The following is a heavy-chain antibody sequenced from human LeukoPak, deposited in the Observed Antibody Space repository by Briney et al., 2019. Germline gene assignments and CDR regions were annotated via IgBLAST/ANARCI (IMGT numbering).Heavy chain of an antibody. CDR3: ARARYCSGGNCYRSFDY. J-gene: IGHJ4*02. Sequence: GGSLRLSCAASGFTFSTYEMNWVRQAPGKGLEWVSYISSNEITMYYADSVKGRFTISRDNVKNSLYLQMNSLRAEDTAVYYCARARYCSGGNCYRSFDYWGQGTLVTVSS. CDR2: ISSNEITM. V-gene: IGHV3-48*03. CDR1: GFTFSTYE. D-gene: IGHD2-15*01.